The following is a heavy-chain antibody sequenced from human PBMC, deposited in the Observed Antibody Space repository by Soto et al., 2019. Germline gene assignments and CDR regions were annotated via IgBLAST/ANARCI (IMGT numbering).Heavy chain of an antibody. J-gene: IGHJ4*02. CDR3: AGHSHKDY. V-gene: IGHV3-66*04. CDR2: VYSVGST. CDR1: GFSVSSNY. Sequence: EVQLVESGGGLVQPGGSLRLSCAASGFSVSSNYVSWVRQAPGKGLEWVSVVYSVGSTYYADSGKGRFTSSRDSSKNTLYLQMGSLRAEDAAVYYCAGHSHKDYWGQGALVTVSS.